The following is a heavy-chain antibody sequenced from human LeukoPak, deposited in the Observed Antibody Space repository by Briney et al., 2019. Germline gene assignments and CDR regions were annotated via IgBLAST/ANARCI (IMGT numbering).Heavy chain of an antibody. CDR2: ISYDGSNK. CDR1: GFTFSSYG. D-gene: IGHD2-2*01. V-gene: IGHV3-30*18. Sequence: PGGSLRLSCAASGFTFSSYGVHWVRQAPGKGLEWVAVISYDGSNKYYADSVKGRFTVSRDNSKNTLYLQMNSLRAEDTAVYYCAKAVVPADNWFDPWGQGTLVTVSS. CDR3: AKAVVPADNWFDP. J-gene: IGHJ5*02.